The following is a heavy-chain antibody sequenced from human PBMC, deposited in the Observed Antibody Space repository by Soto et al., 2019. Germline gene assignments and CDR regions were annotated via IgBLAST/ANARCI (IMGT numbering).Heavy chain of an antibody. D-gene: IGHD6-6*01. V-gene: IGHV1-69*06. CDR1: GGTFSSYA. Sequence: QVQLVQSGAEVKKPWSSVKVSCKASGGTFSSYAISWVRQAPGQGLEWMGGSIPIFGTANYAQKFQGRVTITADKSTSTAYMEMSSLRSEDTAVYYCARVVIAATPWYYYYGMDVWGQGTTVTVSS. J-gene: IGHJ6*02. CDR3: ARVVIAATPWYYYYGMDV. CDR2: SIPIFGTA.